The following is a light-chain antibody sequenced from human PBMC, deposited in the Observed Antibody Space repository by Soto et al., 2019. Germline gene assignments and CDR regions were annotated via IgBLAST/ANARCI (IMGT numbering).Light chain of an antibody. V-gene: IGLV2-14*03. CDR1: SSDIGGYNY. CDR2: DVS. CDR3: ASYASSNTVL. Sequence: QSVLTQPASVSGSPGQSITISCTGTSSDIGGYNYVSWYPQHPGKAPKLMIYDVSDRPSGVSNRFSGSKSGNTASLPISGLQAEDEADYYCASYASSNTVLFGGGTKVTVL. J-gene: IGLJ2*01.